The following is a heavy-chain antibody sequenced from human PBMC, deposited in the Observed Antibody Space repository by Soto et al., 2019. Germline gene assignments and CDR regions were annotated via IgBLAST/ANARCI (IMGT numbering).Heavy chain of an antibody. CDR2: ISGSGGNT. D-gene: IGHD5-12*01. CDR1: GFTFSYA. J-gene: IGHJ3*02. V-gene: IGHV3-23*01. Sequence: GGSLRLSCAASGFTFSYAINWVRQAPGKGLEWVSAISGSGGNTYYADSVKGRFTISRDNSKNTLYLQMNSLRAEDTAAYYCAKVRSSGDDYHAFDIWAQGTMVTVSS. CDR3: AKVRSSGDDYHAFDI.